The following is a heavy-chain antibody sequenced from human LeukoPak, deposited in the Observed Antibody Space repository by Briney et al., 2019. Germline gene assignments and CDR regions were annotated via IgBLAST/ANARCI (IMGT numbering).Heavy chain of an antibody. D-gene: IGHD3-22*01. CDR1: GYTFTSYG. J-gene: IGHJ4*02. CDR3: ARVYLGVYYYGSSGYSHLDY. V-gene: IGHV1-18*01. CDR2: ISAYNGNT. Sequence: GASVKVSCKASGYTFTSYGISWVRQAPGQGLEWMGWISAYNGNTNYAQKLQGRVTMTTDTSTSTAYMELRSLRSDDTAVYYCARVYLGVYYYGSSGYSHLDYWGQGTLVTVSS.